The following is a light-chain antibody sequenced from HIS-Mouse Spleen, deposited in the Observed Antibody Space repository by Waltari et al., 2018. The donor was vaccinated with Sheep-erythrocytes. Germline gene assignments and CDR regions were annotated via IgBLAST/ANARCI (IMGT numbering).Light chain of an antibody. CDR3: CSYAGSYNHV. V-gene: IGLV2-11*01. CDR1: SSDVGGYNY. Sequence: QSALTQPRSVSGSPGQSVTISCTGTSSDVGGYNYVSWYQQHPGKAPKLMIYDVSKRPSGVPDRWSGSKSGNTASLTISGLQAEDEADYYCCSYAGSYNHVFATGTKVTVL. CDR2: DVS. J-gene: IGLJ1*01.